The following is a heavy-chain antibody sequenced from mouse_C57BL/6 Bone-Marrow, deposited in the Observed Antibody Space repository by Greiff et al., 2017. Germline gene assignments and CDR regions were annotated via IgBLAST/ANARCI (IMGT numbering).Heavy chain of an antibody. J-gene: IGHJ1*03. CDR1: GFNIKDDY. V-gene: IGHV14-4*01. CDR2: IDPENGDT. CDR3: TRRWSYWYFDV. Sequence: EVQLQQSGAELVRPGASVKLSCTASGFNIKDDYMHWVKQRPEQGLEWIGWIDPENGDTEYASKFQGKATITADTSSNTAYLQLSSLTSEDTAVYYCTRRWSYWYFDVWGTGTTVTVSS. D-gene: IGHD2-3*01.